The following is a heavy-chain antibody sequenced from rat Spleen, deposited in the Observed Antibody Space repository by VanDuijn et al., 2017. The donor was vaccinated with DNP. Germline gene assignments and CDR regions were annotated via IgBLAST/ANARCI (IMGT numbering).Heavy chain of an antibody. V-gene: IGHV5-25*01. CDR1: GFTFSNYY. CDR3: ARQRNYGGWGPYYFVY. J-gene: IGHJ2*01. D-gene: IGHD1-11*01. CDR2: ISTGGGNT. Sequence: EVQLVESGGGLVQPGRSMKLSCAASGFTFSNYYMAWVRQAPTKGLEWVASISTGGGNTYYRDSVKGRFTISRDNAKSTLYLQMDSLRSEDTATYYCARQRNYGGWGPYYFVYWGQGVMVTVSS.